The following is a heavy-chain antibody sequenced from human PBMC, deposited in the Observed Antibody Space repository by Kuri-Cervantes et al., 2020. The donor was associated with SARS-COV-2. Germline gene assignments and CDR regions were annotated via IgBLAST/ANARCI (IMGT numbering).Heavy chain of an antibody. D-gene: IGHD3-22*01. Sequence: LRLSCTVSGGSISSGSYYWSWIRQPAGKGLEWIGRIYTSGSTNYNPSLKSRVTISVDTSKNQFSLKLSSVTAADTAVYYCAREDSSGYYFDYWGQGTLVTDSS. J-gene: IGHJ4*02. V-gene: IGHV4-61*02. CDR3: AREDSSGYYFDY. CDR2: IYTSGST. CDR1: GGSISSGSYY.